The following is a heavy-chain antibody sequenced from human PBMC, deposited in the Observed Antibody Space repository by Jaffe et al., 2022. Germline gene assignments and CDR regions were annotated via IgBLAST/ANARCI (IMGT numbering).Heavy chain of an antibody. CDR2: IYTSGST. J-gene: IGHJ1*01. CDR3: AREYYYDSSGYYSPQYFQH. D-gene: IGHD3-22*01. V-gene: IGHV4-61*02. CDR1: GGSISSGSYY. Sequence: QVQLQESGPGLVKPSQTLSLTCTVSGGSISSGSYYWSWIRQPAGKGLEWIGRIYTSGSTNYNPSLKSRVTISVDTSKNQFSLKLSSVTAADTAVYYCAREYYYDSSGYYSPQYFQHWGQGTLVTVSS.